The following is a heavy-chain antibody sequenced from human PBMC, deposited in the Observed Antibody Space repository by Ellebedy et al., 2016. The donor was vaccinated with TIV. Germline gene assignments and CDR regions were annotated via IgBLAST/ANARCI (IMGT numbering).Heavy chain of an antibody. CDR2: INPSGGYT. D-gene: IGHD1-20*01. CDR1: GYTFTSYY. Sequence: AASVKVSCKASGYTFTSYYMYWVRQAPGQGLEWMGTINPSGGYTTYAQKTQGRVTMTRDTSRSTVYKELKSLRSEDTAGYYCARGGGHNWNDAYHFDYWGQGTLVAVSS. V-gene: IGHV1-46*01. J-gene: IGHJ4*02. CDR3: ARGGGHNWNDAYHFDY.